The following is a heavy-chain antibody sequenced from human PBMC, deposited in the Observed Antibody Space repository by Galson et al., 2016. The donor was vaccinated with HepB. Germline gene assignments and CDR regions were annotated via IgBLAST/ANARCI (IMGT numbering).Heavy chain of an antibody. V-gene: IGHV6-1*01. J-gene: IGHJ4*02. CDR3: ARSYLLGRGFGW. D-gene: IGHD7-27*01. Sequence: CAISGDSVSSNSAGWNWIRQSPSRCLEWLGRTYYRSNWHNDYAESVKSRITINPDTSKNQFSLQLNSVTPEDTAVYYCARSYLLGRGFGWWGQGTLVTVSS. CDR1: GDSVSSNSAG. CDR2: TYYRSNWHN.